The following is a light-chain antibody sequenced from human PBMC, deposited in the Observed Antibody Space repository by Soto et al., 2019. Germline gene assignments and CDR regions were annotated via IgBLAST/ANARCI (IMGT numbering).Light chain of an antibody. V-gene: IGKV1-12*01. CDR2: EAT. Sequence: IQMTQLPSSVSASVGDRVTITCRASQRLNWLAWYQQKPGKAPKLLIYEATNLQSGVPPRFSGSGSGTDFTLTISSLQPEDFATYFCQQANSFPITFGQGTRLEIK. J-gene: IGKJ5*01. CDR3: QQANSFPIT. CDR1: QRLNW.